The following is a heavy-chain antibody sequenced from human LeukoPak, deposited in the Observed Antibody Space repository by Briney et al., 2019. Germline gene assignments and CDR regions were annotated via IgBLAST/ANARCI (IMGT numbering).Heavy chain of an antibody. V-gene: IGHV3-21*01. Sequence: PGGSLRLSCAASGFTFSSYSMNWVRQAPGKGLEWVSSISSSSSPIYYADSVKGRFTISRDNAKSPLYLQTNSRRAKDTAGYYCARGPHRDYGGQGNLVTVSS. CDR1: GFTFSSYS. CDR2: ISSSSSPI. CDR3: ARGPHRDY. J-gene: IGHJ4*02.